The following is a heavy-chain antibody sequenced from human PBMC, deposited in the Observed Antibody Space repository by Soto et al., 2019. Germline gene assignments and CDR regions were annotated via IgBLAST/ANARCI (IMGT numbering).Heavy chain of an antibody. J-gene: IGHJ6*03. D-gene: IGHD2-8*01. CDR1: GFTFSSYA. CDR3: AKSGMLDYYYYYYMDA. Sequence: GGSLRLSCAASGFTFSSYAMSWVRQAPGKGLEWVSAISGSGGSTYYADSVKGRFTISRDNSKNTLYLQMNSLRAEDTAVYYCAKSGMLDYYYYYYMDAWGKGTTVTVSS. CDR2: ISGSGGST. V-gene: IGHV3-23*01.